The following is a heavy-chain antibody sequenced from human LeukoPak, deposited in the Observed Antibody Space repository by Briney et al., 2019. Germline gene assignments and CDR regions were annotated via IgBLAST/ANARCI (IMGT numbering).Heavy chain of an antibody. V-gene: IGHV3-48*01. CDR1: GFTFSSYS. CDR3: ANSQSAVYYYYGMDV. Sequence: GGSLRLSCAASGFTFSSYSMNWVRQAPGKGLEWVSYISSSSSTIYYADSVKGRFTISRDNSKNTLYLQMNSLRAEDTAVYYCANSQSAVYYYYGMDVWGQGTTVTVSS. CDR2: ISSSSSTI. D-gene: IGHD2-15*01. J-gene: IGHJ6*02.